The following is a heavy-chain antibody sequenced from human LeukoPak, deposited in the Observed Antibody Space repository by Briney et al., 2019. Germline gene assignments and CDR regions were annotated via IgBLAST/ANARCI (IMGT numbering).Heavy chain of an antibody. V-gene: IGHV5-51*01. Sequence: VESLKIYCKGSGYSFTNYWIGWVRQMSGKGLEWMGVIYPGDSDTRYRPAFQGQVNISADKSISTTYLQWRSLKASDTAMYYCARRYSGSYLVDYWGQGTLVSVSS. J-gene: IGHJ4*02. CDR3: ARRYSGSYLVDY. CDR2: IYPGDSDT. CDR1: GYSFTNYW. D-gene: IGHD1-26*01.